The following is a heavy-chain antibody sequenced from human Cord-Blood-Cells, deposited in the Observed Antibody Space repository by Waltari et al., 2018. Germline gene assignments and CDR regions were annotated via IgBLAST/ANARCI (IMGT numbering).Heavy chain of an antibody. CDR3: ARGGMITFGRVIAYYFDY. CDR2: ISPIFGTS. J-gene: IGHJ4*02. CDR1: GATFSSNA. D-gene: IGHD3-16*02. Sequence: QVQLVQSGAEVKKPGSTVRVSCKASGATFSSNAISRVRQAPAQALEWMGGISPIFGTSNYAQKFQGRVTITADKSTSTAYMVLSSLRSEDTAVYYCARGGMITFGRVIAYYFDYWGQGTLVTVSS. V-gene: IGHV1-69*06.